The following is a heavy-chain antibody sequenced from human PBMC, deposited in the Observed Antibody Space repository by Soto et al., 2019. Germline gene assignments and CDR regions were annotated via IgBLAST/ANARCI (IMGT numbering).Heavy chain of an antibody. J-gene: IGHJ5*02. CDR2: IYHSGIT. CDR3: ARVLRGWFDP. CDR1: GGSITSANW. V-gene: IGHV4-4*02. Sequence: GPGKPSETLSLTCAVSGGSITSANWWTWVRQPPGGGLEWIGEIYHSGITNYKASLKSRVTMSVDKTKNDVSLKLTSVTAADTAVYYCARVLRGWFDPWGQGTPVTVSS.